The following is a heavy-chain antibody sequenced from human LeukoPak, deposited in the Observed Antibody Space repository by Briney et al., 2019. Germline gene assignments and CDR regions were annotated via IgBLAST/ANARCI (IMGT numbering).Heavy chain of an antibody. J-gene: IGHJ4*02. Sequence: PGGSLRLSCTVSGFTVSSNSMSWVRQAPGKGLEWVSFIYSGTIHYADSVKGRFTISRDNSKNTLYLHMNGLRVEDTAIYYCARDERWIQFNYWGQGTLVTVSS. CDR3: ARDERWIQFNY. CDR1: GFTVSSNS. V-gene: IGHV3-53*01. CDR2: IYSGTI. D-gene: IGHD5-18*01.